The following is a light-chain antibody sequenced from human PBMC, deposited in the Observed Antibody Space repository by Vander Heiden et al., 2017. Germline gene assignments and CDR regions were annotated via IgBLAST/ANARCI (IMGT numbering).Light chain of an antibody. CDR3: QVWDNDSAHVV. Sequence: SYVLSQPPSVSVAPGQTVTITCGGNNIISKSVHWYQQKPGQAPVLVVYDDRDRPSGIPERFSGSNSGNTATLTISGVEAGDEADYYCQVWDNDSAHVVFGGGTKLTVL. CDR1: NIISKS. V-gene: IGLV3-21*02. CDR2: DDR. J-gene: IGLJ2*01.